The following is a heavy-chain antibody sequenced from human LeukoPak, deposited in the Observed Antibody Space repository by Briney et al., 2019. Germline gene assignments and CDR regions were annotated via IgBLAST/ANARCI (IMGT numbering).Heavy chain of an antibody. D-gene: IGHD3-16*01. CDR2: IWYDGSNK. CDR3: ARGGGLDV. Sequence: GSLRLSCAASGFTFSNYDMHWVRQAPGKGLEWVAVIWYDGSNKYYGDSVKGRFTISRDNAKNSLYLQMSNLRAEDTAVYFCARGGGLDVWGQGATVTVSS. CDR1: GFTFSNYD. J-gene: IGHJ6*02. V-gene: IGHV3-33*03.